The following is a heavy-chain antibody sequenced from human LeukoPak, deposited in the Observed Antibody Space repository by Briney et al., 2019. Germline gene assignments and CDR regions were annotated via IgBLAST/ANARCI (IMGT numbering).Heavy chain of an antibody. D-gene: IGHD3-3*01. CDR2: INHSGST. Sequence: SETLSLTCAVYGGSFSGYYWSWIRQPPGKGLEWIGEINHSGSTNYNPSLKSRVTISVDTSKNQFSLKLSSVTAADTAVYYCAREASYDFWSGYYEYWFDPWGQGTLVTVSS. J-gene: IGHJ5*02. CDR1: GGSFSGYY. CDR3: AREASYDFWSGYYEYWFDP. V-gene: IGHV4-34*01.